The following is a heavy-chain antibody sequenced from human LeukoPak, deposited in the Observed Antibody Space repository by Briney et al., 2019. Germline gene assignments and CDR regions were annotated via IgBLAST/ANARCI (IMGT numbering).Heavy chain of an antibody. Sequence: GGSLRLSCTVSGFAFSGYAMSWVRQAPGKGPEWVSSIGARGDVTYSADSVKGRFTISRDNSKNTLYLQMHSLSPEDTAVYFCARDLQEISSFYFDYWGQGSLSPSPQ. CDR3: ARDLQEISSFYFDY. J-gene: IGHJ4*02. CDR1: GFAFSGYA. V-gene: IGHV3-23*01. CDR2: IGARGDVT. D-gene: IGHD3-16*02.